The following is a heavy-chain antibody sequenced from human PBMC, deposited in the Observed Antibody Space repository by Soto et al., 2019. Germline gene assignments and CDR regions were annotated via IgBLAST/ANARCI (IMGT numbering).Heavy chain of an antibody. CDR3: ARAGAHSDDSSGWYGGFN. Sequence: ASVKVSCKASGYTFTSYYMHWVRQAPGQGLEWMGIINPSGGSTSYAQKFQGRVTMTRDTSTSTVYMELSSLRSEDTAVYYCARAGAHSDDSSGWYGGFNWGQGTLVTVSS. J-gene: IGHJ4*02. D-gene: IGHD6-19*01. CDR2: INPSGGST. V-gene: IGHV1-46*01. CDR1: GYTFTSYY.